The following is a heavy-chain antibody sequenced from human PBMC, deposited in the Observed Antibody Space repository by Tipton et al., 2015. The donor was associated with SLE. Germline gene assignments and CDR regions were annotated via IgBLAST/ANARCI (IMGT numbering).Heavy chain of an antibody. V-gene: IGHV1-69*01. CDR3: ATMVQYSYGLDY. J-gene: IGHJ4*02. CDR2: IIPIFGTA. D-gene: IGHD5-18*01. CDR1: GGTFSSYA. Sequence: QVQLVQSVAEVKKPGSSVKVSCKASGGTFSSYAISWVRQAPGQGLEWMGGIIPIFGTANYAQKFQGRVTITADQATSTAYMELISLRSEDTAVYYCATMVQYSYGLDYWGQGTLVTVSS.